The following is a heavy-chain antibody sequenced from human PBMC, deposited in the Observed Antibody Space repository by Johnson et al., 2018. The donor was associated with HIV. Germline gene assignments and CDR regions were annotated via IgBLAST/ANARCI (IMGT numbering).Heavy chain of an antibody. CDR2: ISYDGSNT. D-gene: IGHD3-16*01. Sequence: QVQLVESGGGVVQPGRSLRLSCAASGFTFSNYTLHWVRQAPGKGLEWVAVISYDGSNTYYADSVKGRFTITRDNAKITLYLQMNRLRAEDTAAYYCARGVYIWGSSHGFDIWGQGTMVTVSS. CDR3: ARGVYIWGSSHGFDI. V-gene: IGHV3-30-3*01. CDR1: GFTFSNYT. J-gene: IGHJ3*02.